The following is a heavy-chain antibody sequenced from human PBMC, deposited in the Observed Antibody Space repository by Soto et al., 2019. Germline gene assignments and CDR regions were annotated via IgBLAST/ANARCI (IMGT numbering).Heavy chain of an antibody. CDR2: TYYRSKWYN. CDR1: GDSVSSNSAA. V-gene: IGHV6-1*01. Sequence: SQTLSLTCVISGDSVSSNSAAWNWIRQSPSRGLEWLGRTYYRSKWYNDYAVSVKSRITINPDTSKNQFSLQLNSVTPEDTAVYYCARTTQKQWLVHYYYYMDVWGKGTTVTVSS. CDR3: ARTTQKQWLVHYYYYMDV. J-gene: IGHJ6*03. D-gene: IGHD6-19*01.